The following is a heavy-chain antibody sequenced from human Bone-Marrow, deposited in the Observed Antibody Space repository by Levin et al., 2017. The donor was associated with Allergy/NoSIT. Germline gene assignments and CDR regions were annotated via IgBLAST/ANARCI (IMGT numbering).Heavy chain of an antibody. CDR1: SFNFDTYA. D-gene: IGHD6-13*01. V-gene: IGHV3-23*01. CDR2: ISGTGKTI. Sequence: TGGSLRLSCAASSFNFDTYAMTWVRQAPGKGLEWVSSISGTGKTIHYAESVEGRFTISRDNSKNTLLLQMNSLRVEDTAIYYCAKGRVSEFRSSWGDYYNYGMDVWGQGTTVTVSS. CDR3: AKGRVSEFRSSWGDYYNYGMDV. J-gene: IGHJ6*02.